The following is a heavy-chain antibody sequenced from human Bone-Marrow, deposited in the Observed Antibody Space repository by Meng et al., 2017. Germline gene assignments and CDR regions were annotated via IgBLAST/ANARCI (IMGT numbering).Heavy chain of an antibody. J-gene: IGHJ6*02. D-gene: IGHD3-9*01. CDR2: ISYDGSNK. CDR3: ARNARLRYFDWLAKRYYGMDV. CDR1: GFTFSSYA. V-gene: IGHV3-30*01. Sequence: GESLKISCAASGFTFSSYAMHWGRQAPGKGLEWVAVISYDGSNKYYADSVKGRFTISRDNSKNTLYLQMNSLRAEDTAVYYCARNARLRYFDWLAKRYYGMDVWGQGTTVTVSS.